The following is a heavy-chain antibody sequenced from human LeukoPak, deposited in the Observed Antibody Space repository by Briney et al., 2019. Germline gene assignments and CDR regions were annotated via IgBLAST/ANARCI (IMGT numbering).Heavy chain of an antibody. J-gene: IGHJ5*02. CDR1: GFTFSSYT. Sequence: GGSLRLSCAASGFTFSSYTIHWVRQPPGKGLEWVAVISFDGSNKYYADSVKGRFTISRDDSKNTLYLQMNSLRAEDTAVYYCAREELGSSLGFDPWGQGTLVTVSS. CDR2: ISFDGSNK. V-gene: IGHV3-30-3*01. D-gene: IGHD3-16*01. CDR3: AREELGSSLGFDP.